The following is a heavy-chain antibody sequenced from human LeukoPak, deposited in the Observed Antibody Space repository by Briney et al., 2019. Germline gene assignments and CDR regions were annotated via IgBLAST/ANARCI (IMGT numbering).Heavy chain of an antibody. Sequence: GGSLRLPCAASGFTFDDYAMNWVRQAPGKGLEWVSGINWNGGSTYYRDSVKGRFTISRDNAKNSLYLQMNSLRAEDTAVYYCARVSGYSSSWVFDYWGQGTLVTVSS. CDR3: ARVSGYSSSWVFDY. V-gene: IGHV3-20*04. D-gene: IGHD6-13*01. CDR2: INWNGGST. J-gene: IGHJ4*02. CDR1: GFTFDDYA.